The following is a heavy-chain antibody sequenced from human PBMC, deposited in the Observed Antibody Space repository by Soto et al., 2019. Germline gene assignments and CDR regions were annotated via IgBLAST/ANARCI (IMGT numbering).Heavy chain of an antibody. CDR1: GFTFSSYA. V-gene: IGHV3-23*01. CDR3: AKDRPTGDYYYYGRDV. CDR2: ISGSGGST. Sequence: GGSLRLSCAASGFTFSSYAMSWVRQAPGKGLEWVSAISGSGGSTYYADSVKGRFTISRDNSKNTLYLQMNSLRAEDTAVYYCAKDRPTGDYYYYGRDVWGQGTTVTVSS. J-gene: IGHJ6*02. D-gene: IGHD4-17*01.